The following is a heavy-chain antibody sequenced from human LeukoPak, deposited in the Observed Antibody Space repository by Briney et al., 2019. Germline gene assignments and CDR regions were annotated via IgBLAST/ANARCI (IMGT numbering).Heavy chain of an antibody. CDR1: GFTSSSYA. D-gene: IGHD6-13*01. J-gene: IGHJ4*02. CDR3: AKTRPLDSSSWSHGDY. CDR2: ISGSGDST. V-gene: IGHV3-23*01. Sequence: GGSLRLSCAASGFTSSSYAMSWVRQAPGKGLEWVSAISGSGDSTYYGDSVKGRFTISRDNSKNTLYLQMNSLRAEDTAVYYCAKTRPLDSSSWSHGDYWGQGTLVTVSS.